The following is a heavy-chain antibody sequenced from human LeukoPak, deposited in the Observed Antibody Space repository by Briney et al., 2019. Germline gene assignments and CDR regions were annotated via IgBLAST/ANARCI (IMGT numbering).Heavy chain of an antibody. CDR3: AKDLWGYSYSPQGY. D-gene: IGHD3-22*01. J-gene: IGHJ4*02. CDR1: GFTFSSYA. CDR2: ISAGGDDT. V-gene: IGHV3-23*01. Sequence: GGSLRLSSAASGFTFSSYAMNWVRQTPGKGLEWVSGISAGGDDTSYAHSVEGRFTISRDNSKNTLYLQMNSLRAEDTAVYSCAKDLWGYSYSPQGYWGQGTLVTVSS.